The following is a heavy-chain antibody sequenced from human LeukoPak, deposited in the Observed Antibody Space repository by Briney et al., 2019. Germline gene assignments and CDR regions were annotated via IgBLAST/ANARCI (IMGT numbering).Heavy chain of an antibody. Sequence: AASVKVCFSASGYTFTYYGIGWVRQAPGQGLEWMGWISTYTGNSNYAQKLQDRVTMTTDTSTTTVYMDLRSLRSDDTAMYYCARAGGWAREDYKGEAFDIWGQGTMVTVSS. CDR2: ISTYTGNS. CDR3: ARAGGWAREDYKGEAFDI. J-gene: IGHJ3*02. V-gene: IGHV1-18*01. D-gene: IGHD4-11*01. CDR1: GYTFTYYG.